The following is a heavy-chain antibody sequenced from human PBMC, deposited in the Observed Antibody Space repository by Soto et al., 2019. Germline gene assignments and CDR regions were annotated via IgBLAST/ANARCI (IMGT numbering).Heavy chain of an antibody. V-gene: IGHV4-4*07. CDR2: IFSSGST. J-gene: IGHJ5*02. CDR3: ARGQGVVVTADNWFDP. CDR1: GGSITDYS. D-gene: IGHD2-21*02. Sequence: KPSETLSLTCTVSGGSITDYSWVWIRQPAGKGLEWIGRIFSSGSTNYNPSLKGRITMSLDTSKNQFSLKLNSATATDTAVYFCARGQGVVVTADNWFDPWGQGILVTVSS.